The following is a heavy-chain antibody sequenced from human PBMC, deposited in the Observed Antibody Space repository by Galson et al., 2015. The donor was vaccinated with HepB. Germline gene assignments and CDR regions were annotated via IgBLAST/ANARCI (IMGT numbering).Heavy chain of an antibody. CDR2: IYTDGAT. CDR3: ARGSGRRTREAFDY. J-gene: IGHJ4*02. CDR1: GDSISDSF. D-gene: IGHD1-26*01. Sequence: GDSISDSFWSWFRQPAEKGLEWVGRIYTDGATDYNPSLKSRVTLSVDMSNNQFSLRLDSVTAADTAVYYCARGSGRRTREAFDYWGQGILVTVSS. V-gene: IGHV4-4*07.